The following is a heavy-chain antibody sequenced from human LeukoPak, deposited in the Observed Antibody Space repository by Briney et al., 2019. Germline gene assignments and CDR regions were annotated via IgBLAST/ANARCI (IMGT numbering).Heavy chain of an antibody. CDR3: MRGGGDY. J-gene: IGHJ4*02. CDR1: GITLSTCG. D-gene: IGHD3-16*01. Sequence: GGSLRLLCVASGITLSTCGMNWVRQAPGKGLEWVANIKPGGGERYYVDSVKGRFTISRDNAKNSVDLQMNSLRVEDTAVYYCMRGGGDYWGQGTLVTVSS. V-gene: IGHV3-7*01. CDR2: IKPGGGER.